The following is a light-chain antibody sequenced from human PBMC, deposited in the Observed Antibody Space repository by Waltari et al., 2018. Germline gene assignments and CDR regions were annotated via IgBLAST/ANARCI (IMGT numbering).Light chain of an antibody. V-gene: IGKV3-11*01. CDR2: DAS. Sequence: EIVLTQSPVTLSLSPGETATLSCRASQSVSSYLAWYQQKPGQAPRLLIYDASNRATGIPARFSGSGSGTDFTLTISSLEPEDFAVYYCQQRSNWPKTFGQGTRLEIK. CDR3: QQRSNWPKT. CDR1: QSVSSY. J-gene: IGKJ5*01.